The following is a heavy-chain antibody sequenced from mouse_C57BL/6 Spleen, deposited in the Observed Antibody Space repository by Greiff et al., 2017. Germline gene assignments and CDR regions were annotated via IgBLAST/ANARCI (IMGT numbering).Heavy chain of an antibody. D-gene: IGHD1-1*01. CDR3: ARGDYGSTYERDWFAY. CDR1: GYTFTSYW. CDR2: IDPSDSET. V-gene: IGHV1-52*01. J-gene: IGHJ3*01. Sequence: QVQLQQSGAELVRPGSSVKLSCKASGYTFTSYWMHWVKQRPIQGLEWIGNIDPSDSETHYNQKFKDKATLTVDKSSSTAYMQLSSLTSEDSAVYYCARGDYGSTYERDWFAYWGQGTLVTVSA.